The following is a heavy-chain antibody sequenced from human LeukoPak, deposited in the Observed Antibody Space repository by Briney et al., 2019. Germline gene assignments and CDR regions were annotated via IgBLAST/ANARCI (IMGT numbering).Heavy chain of an antibody. J-gene: IGHJ6*02. Sequence: SVTVSCKASGGTFSSNAISWVRQAPGQGLEWMGGIIPIFGTANYVQKFQGRVTITADESTSTAYMELSSLRSEDTAVYYCATSGSRTPSYYYGMDVWGQGTTVTVSS. CDR1: GGTFSSNA. CDR3: ATSGSRTPSYYYGMDV. D-gene: IGHD1-26*01. V-gene: IGHV1-69*13. CDR2: IIPIFGTA.